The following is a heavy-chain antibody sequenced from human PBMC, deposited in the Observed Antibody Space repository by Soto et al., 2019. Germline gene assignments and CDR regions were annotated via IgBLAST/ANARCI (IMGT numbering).Heavy chain of an antibody. Sequence: ASGTPSLTCTVSGGSISSSSYYWGWVRHPPGKGLEWVGSIYYSGSTYYNPSLKSRVTISVDTSKNQFSLKLSSVTAADTAVYYCARQDSGYDRSFDPWGQGTLVTVSS. CDR3: ARQDSGYDRSFDP. CDR2: IYYSGST. J-gene: IGHJ5*02. V-gene: IGHV4-39*01. D-gene: IGHD5-12*01. CDR1: GGSISSSSYY.